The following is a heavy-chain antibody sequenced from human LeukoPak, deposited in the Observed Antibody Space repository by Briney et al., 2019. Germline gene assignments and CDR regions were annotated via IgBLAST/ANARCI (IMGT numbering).Heavy chain of an antibody. J-gene: IGHJ4*02. CDR3: ARSTKRTIAADIDY. V-gene: IGHV3-9*01. Sequence: GGSLRLSCAASGFTFDDYAMHWVRQAPGKGLEWVSGISWNSGSIGYADSVKGRFTISRDNAKNSLYLQMNSLRAEDTAVYYCARSTKRTIAADIDYWGQGTLVTVSS. CDR1: GFTFDDYA. CDR2: ISWNSGSI. D-gene: IGHD6-13*01.